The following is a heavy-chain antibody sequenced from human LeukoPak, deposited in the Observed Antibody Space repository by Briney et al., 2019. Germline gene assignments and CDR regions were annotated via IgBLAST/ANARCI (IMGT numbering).Heavy chain of an antibody. Sequence: ASVKVSCKASGYTFTSYYMHWVRQAPGQGLEWMGIINPSGGSTSYAQKFQGRVTMTRDTSTSTVYMELSSLRSEDTAVYYCARAQTYYYDRLSPGSYLDYWGQGTLVTVSS. CDR1: GYTFTSYY. V-gene: IGHV1-46*01. CDR3: ARAQTYYYDRLSPGSYLDY. D-gene: IGHD3-22*01. J-gene: IGHJ4*02. CDR2: INPSGGST.